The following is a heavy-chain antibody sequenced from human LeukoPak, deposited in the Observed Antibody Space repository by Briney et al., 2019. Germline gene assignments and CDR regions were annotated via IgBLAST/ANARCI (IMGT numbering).Heavy chain of an antibody. CDR3: ARASSSLYYFDY. CDR2: IYTSGST. V-gene: IGHV4-4*07. D-gene: IGHD6-13*01. J-gene: IGHJ4*02. CDR1: GGSISSYY. Sequence: SETLSLTWTVSGGSISSYYWSWIRQPAEKGLEWIGRIYTSGSTNYNPSLKSRVTVSVDTSKNQFSLKLSSVTAADTAVYYCARASSSLYYFDYWGQGTLVTVSS.